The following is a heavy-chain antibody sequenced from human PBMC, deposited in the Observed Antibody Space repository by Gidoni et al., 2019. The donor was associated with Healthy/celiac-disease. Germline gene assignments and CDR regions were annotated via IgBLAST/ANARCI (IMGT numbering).Heavy chain of an antibody. CDR3: ARGAAFGVVNEYYGMDV. CDR1: GYTFTRYG. J-gene: IGHJ6*02. CDR2: ISAYNGNT. D-gene: IGHD3-3*01. V-gene: IGHV1-18*01. Sequence: QVQLVQSGAEVKKPGASVKVSCKASGYTFTRYGISWVRQAPGQGLECMGWISAYNGNTNYAQKLQGRVTMTTDTSTSTAYMELRSLRSDDTAVYYCARGAAFGVVNEYYGMDVWGQGTTVTVSS.